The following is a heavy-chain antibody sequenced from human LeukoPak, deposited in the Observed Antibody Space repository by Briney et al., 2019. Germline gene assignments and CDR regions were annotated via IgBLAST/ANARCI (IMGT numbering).Heavy chain of an antibody. CDR2: ITATSSST. V-gene: IGHV3-21*01. CDR3: ARDAPTVHAFDI. J-gene: IGHJ3*02. CDR1: GFTFSSYS. Sequence: GGSLRLSRAASGFTFSSYSMNWVRQAPGKGLEWVSAITATSSSTHDADSVKGRFTISRDNSKNTLYLQMNSLRAEDTAVYYCARDAPTVHAFDIWGQGTMVTVSS.